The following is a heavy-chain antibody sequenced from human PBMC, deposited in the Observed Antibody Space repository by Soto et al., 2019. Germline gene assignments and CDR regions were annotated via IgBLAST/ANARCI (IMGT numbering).Heavy chain of an antibody. CDR2: ISAYNGNT. D-gene: IGHD6-19*01. J-gene: IGHJ4*02. CDR1: GYSFTSYG. CDR3: ASGLAVALIDY. Sequence: QVQLVQSGAEVKKPGASVKVSCKASGYSFTSYGISWVRQAPGQGLEWMGWISAYNGNTKYAQKLQGRVTMTTDTSTSTGYMELRSLRADDTAVYYCASGLAVALIDYWGQGTLVTVSS. V-gene: IGHV1-18*01.